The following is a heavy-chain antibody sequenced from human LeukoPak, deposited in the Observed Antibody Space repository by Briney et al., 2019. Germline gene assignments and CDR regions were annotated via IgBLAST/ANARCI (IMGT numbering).Heavy chain of an antibody. CDR1: GYTFTGYY. J-gene: IGHJ5*02. D-gene: IGHD3-16*01. CDR3: ARTASPGENWFDP. V-gene: IGHV1-2*06. Sequence: ASVKVSCKASGYTFTGYYMHWVRQAPGQGLEWMGRINPNSGGTNYAQKFQGRVTMTRDTSISTAYMELSRLRSDDTAVYYCARTASPGENWFDPWGQGTLVIVSS. CDR2: INPNSGGT.